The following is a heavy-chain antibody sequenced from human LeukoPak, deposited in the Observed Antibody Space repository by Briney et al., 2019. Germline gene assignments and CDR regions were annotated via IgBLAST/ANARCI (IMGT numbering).Heavy chain of an antibody. CDR1: GGSFSGYY. Sequence: SETLSLTCAVYGGSFSGYYWSWIRQPPGKGLEWIGEINHSGSTNYNPSLKSRVTISGDTSKNQFSLKLSSVTAAGTAVFYCARESGFSFDYWGQGTLVTVSS. J-gene: IGHJ4*02. V-gene: IGHV4-34*01. D-gene: IGHD2/OR15-2a*01. CDR3: ARESGFSFDY. CDR2: INHSGST.